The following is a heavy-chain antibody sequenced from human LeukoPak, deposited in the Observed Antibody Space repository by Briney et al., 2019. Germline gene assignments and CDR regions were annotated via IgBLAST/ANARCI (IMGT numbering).Heavy chain of an antibody. Sequence: GGSLRLSCAASRFTFSNFWMSWVRQTPGKGLEWVANINKDGSEKNYVDSVKGRFTISRDNAKNSVYLQMNSLRAEDTAVYYCASEGEVGYGYANWGQGTLVTVSS. CDR2: INKDGSEK. CDR1: RFTFSNFW. D-gene: IGHD5-18*01. CDR3: ASEGEVGYGYAN. V-gene: IGHV3-7*01. J-gene: IGHJ4*02.